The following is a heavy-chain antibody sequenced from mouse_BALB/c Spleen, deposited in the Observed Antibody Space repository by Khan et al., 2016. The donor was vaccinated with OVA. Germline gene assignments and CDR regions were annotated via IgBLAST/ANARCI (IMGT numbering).Heavy chain of an antibody. CDR2: IIYTGYT. Sequence: EVQLQESGPSLVKPSQTLSLTCSVTGDSITSGYWNWIRKFPGNKLEYMGYIIYTGYTYYNPSLKSRISITPHTSKNQYYLQLSSVTDEDTATYYCARSTYRYALVYWGQGTLVTVSA. CDR1: GDSITSGY. D-gene: IGHD2-12*01. J-gene: IGHJ3*01. V-gene: IGHV3-8*02. CDR3: ARSTYRYALVY.